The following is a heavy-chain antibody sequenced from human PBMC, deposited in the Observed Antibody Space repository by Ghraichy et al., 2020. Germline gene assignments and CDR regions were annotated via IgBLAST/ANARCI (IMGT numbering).Heavy chain of an antibody. Sequence: SETLSLTCTVSGGSISRYYWSWIRQPPGKGLEWIGYIYYSGSTNYNPSLKSRVTISVDTSKNQFSLKLSSVTAADTAVYYCARAEVGATSPPTWHFDLWGRGTLVTVSS. CDR1: GGSISRYY. CDR3: ARAEVGATSPPTWHFDL. CDR2: IYYSGST. D-gene: IGHD1-26*01. V-gene: IGHV4-59*01. J-gene: IGHJ2*01.